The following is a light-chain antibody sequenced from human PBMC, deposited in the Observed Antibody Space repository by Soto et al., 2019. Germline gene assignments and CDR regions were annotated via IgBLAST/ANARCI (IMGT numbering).Light chain of an antibody. CDR1: QRLSASD. CDR2: GVS. Sequence: LSVCQRGRATHSYRNIQRLSASDIAWYQQKPGQAPKFLIYGVSSRATGIPDRFSGSGSGTDFTLTISRLEPEDFAVYHCQQYGRSPLITLAQRARLEI. CDR3: QQYGRSPLIT. V-gene: IGKV3-20*01. J-gene: IGKJ5*01.